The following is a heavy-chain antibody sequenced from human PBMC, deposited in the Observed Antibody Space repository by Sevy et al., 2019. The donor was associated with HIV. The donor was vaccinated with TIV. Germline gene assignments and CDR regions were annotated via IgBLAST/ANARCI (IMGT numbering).Heavy chain of an antibody. J-gene: IGHJ4*02. CDR3: AKANKPLMHYYDSSGYYFDY. CDR2: ISWNSGSI. V-gene: IGHV3-9*01. CDR1: GFTFDDYA. D-gene: IGHD3-22*01. Sequence: GGSLRLSCAASGFTFDDYAMHWVRQAPGKGLKWVSGISWNSGSIGYADSVKGRFTISRDNAKNSLYLQMNSLRAEDTALYYCAKANKPLMHYYDSSGYYFDYWGQGTLVTVSS.